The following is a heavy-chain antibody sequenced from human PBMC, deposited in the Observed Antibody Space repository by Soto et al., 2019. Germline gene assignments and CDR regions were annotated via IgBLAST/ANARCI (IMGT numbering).Heavy chain of an antibody. J-gene: IGHJ4*02. Sequence: SETLSLTCAVYGGSFSGYYWSWIRQPPGKGLEWIGEINHSGSTNYNPSLKSRVTISVDTSKNQFSLKLSSVTAADTAVYYCARGRDVVVVAAIFDYWGQGTLVTVSS. V-gene: IGHV4-34*01. CDR2: INHSGST. D-gene: IGHD2-15*01. CDR1: GGSFSGYY. CDR3: ARGRDVVVVAAIFDY.